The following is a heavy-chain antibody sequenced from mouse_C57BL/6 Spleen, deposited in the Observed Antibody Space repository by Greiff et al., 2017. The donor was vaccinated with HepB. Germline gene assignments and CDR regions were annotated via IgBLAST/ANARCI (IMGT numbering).Heavy chain of an antibody. CDR1: GFTFSDYG. V-gene: IGHV5-17*01. CDR2: ISSGSSTI. D-gene: IGHD2-2*01. J-gene: IGHJ4*01. CDR3: ARSYYGYDGGLGYAMDY. Sequence: EVHLVESGGGLVKPGGSLKLSCAASGFTFSDYGMHWVRQAPEKGLEWVAYISSGSSTIYYADTVKGRFTISRDNAKNTLFLQMTSLRSEDTAMYYCARSYYGYDGGLGYAMDYWGQGTSVTVSS.